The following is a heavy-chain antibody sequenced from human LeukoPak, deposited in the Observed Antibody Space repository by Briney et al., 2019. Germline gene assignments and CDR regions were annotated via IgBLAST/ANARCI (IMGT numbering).Heavy chain of an antibody. V-gene: IGHV1-8*03. D-gene: IGHD1-26*01. CDR2: MNPNSGNT. Sequence: ASVKVSCKASGYTFTSYDINWVRQAPGQGLEWMGWMNPNSGNTGYAQKFQGRVTITRNTSISTAYMELSSLRSEDTAVYYCARSELNHYYYYYMDVWGKGTTVTVSS. J-gene: IGHJ6*03. CDR3: ARSELNHYYYYYMDV. CDR1: GYTFTSYD.